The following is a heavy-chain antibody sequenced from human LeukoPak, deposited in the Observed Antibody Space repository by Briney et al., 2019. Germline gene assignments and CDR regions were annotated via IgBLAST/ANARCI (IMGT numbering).Heavy chain of an antibody. CDR3: ARDPEYSWNEYYYYYYMDV. Sequence: QPGGSLRLSCAASGFTFSSYSMNWVRQAPGKGLEWVSYISSSSSTIYYADSVKGRFTISRDNAKNSLYLQMNSLRAEDTAVYYCARDPEYSWNEYYYYYYMDVWGKGTTVTVSS. V-gene: IGHV3-48*04. D-gene: IGHD1-20*01. CDR1: GFTFSSYS. CDR2: ISSSSSTI. J-gene: IGHJ6*03.